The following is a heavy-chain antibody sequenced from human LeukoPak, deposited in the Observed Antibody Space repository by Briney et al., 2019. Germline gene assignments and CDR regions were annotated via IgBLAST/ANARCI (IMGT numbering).Heavy chain of an antibody. V-gene: IGHV4-61*02. Sequence: SQTLSLTCTVSGGSISSGSYYWSWIRQPAGKGLEWIGRIYTSGSTNYNPSLKSRVTISVDTSKNQFSLKLSSVTAADTAVYYCARDKEEVGYFDYWGQGTLVTVSS. J-gene: IGHJ4*02. D-gene: IGHD2-2*01. CDR1: GGSISSGSYY. CDR3: ARDKEEVGYFDY. CDR2: IYTSGST.